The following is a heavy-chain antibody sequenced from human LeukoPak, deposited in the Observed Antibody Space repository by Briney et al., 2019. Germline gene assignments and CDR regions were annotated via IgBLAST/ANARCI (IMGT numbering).Heavy chain of an antibody. CDR1: GYRFPDYW. CDR3: ARDAGGYPDY. D-gene: IGHD2-8*02. J-gene: IGHJ4*02. V-gene: IGHV5-51*01. CDR2: IYPGTSET. Sequence: GESLNISFHGSGYRFPDYWIAWVRQSPGKNLEWLGTIYPGTSETRYSPSFQGHVTISLDKSISTAYLLWNSLKASGTAMYFCARDAGGYPDYWGQGTLVTVSS.